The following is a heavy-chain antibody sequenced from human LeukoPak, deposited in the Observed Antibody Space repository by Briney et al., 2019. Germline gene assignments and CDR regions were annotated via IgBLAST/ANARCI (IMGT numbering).Heavy chain of an antibody. V-gene: IGHV4-39*01. CDR3: ARRGNVRFLEWFLPFDP. D-gene: IGHD3-3*01. J-gene: IGHJ5*02. CDR2: IYYSGST. Sequence: SETLSLTCTVSGGSISSSSYYWGWIRQPPGKGLEWIGSIYYSGSTYYNPSLKSRVTISVDTSKNQFSLKLSSVTAADTAVYYCARRGNVRFLEWFLPFDPWGQGTLVTVSS. CDR1: GGSISSSSYY.